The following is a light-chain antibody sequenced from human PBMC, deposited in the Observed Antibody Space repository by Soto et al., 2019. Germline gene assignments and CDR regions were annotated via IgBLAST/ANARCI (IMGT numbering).Light chain of an antibody. CDR2: DAS. Sequence: DIQMTQSPSSLSASVGDRVTITCQASQDISNYLNWYQQKPGKAPEILIYDASVLEAGVPSRFSGGGSGTHFTLTISSLQAEDVATYYCQQFDNLPLTFGGGTKVEIK. CDR3: QQFDNLPLT. CDR1: QDISNY. J-gene: IGKJ4*01. V-gene: IGKV1-33*01.